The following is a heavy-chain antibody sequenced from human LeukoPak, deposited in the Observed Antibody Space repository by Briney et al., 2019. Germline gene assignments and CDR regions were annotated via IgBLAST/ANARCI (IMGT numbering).Heavy chain of an antibody. Sequence: KTGGSLRLSCAASGFTFSSYSMNWVRQAPGKGLEWVSSISSSSSYIYYADSVKGRFTISRDNAKNSLYLQMNSLRAEDTAVYYCARDTPITMIAWDYYYMDVWGKGTTVTISS. J-gene: IGHJ6*03. CDR1: GFTFSSYS. D-gene: IGHD3-22*01. V-gene: IGHV3-21*01. CDR3: ARDTPITMIAWDYYYMDV. CDR2: ISSSSSYI.